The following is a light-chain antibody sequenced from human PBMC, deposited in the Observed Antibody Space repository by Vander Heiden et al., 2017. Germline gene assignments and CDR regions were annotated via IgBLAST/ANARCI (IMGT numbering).Light chain of an antibody. V-gene: IGLV8-61*01. CDR3: VLYMGSGISV. CDR2: NTN. J-gene: IGLJ2*01. CDR1: PGSVPTNYY. Sequence: QTVVTQDPSFSVSPGGTLTLTFCLTPGSVPTNYYPSWYQQTPGQSPRTLIYNTNTRSSGVPDRFSGSILGNTAALTITGAQADDESDYYCVLYMGSGISVFGGGTKLTVL.